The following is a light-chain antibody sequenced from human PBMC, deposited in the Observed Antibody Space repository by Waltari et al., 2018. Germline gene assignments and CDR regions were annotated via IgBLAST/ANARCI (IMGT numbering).Light chain of an antibody. V-gene: IGKV1-5*03. CDR3: QHYDGSSWT. J-gene: IGKJ1*01. CDR1: QNIISW. Sequence: DIQMTQSPSSLPASIGDRVTITCRASQNIISWVALYQQKPGEAPKLLMYKASILETGVPSRFRGSGFGTQFSLTIDSLQPDDFGVYYCQHYDGSSWTFGPGTRVEVK. CDR2: KAS.